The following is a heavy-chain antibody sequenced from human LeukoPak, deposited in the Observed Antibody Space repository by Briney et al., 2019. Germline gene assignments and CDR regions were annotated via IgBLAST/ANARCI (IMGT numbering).Heavy chain of an antibody. CDR2: IIPILGIA. Sequence: SVKVSCKASGGTFSSYAISWVRQAPGQGLEWMGRIIPILGIANYAQKLQGRVTITADKSTSTAYMELSSLRSEDTAVYYCARANYSNYSKGGVSNYYYYGMDVWGQGTTVTVSS. CDR1: GGTFSSYA. D-gene: IGHD4-11*01. J-gene: IGHJ6*02. CDR3: ARANYSNYSKGGVSNYYYYGMDV. V-gene: IGHV1-69*04.